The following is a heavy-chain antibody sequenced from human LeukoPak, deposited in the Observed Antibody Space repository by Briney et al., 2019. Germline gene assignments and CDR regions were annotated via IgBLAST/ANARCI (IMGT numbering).Heavy chain of an antibody. J-gene: IGHJ6*02. CDR1: GFTVSSNY. CDR3: ARWAISSSSPHYYYYGMDV. CDR2: IYSGGNT. V-gene: IGHV3-66*01. D-gene: IGHD6-6*01. Sequence: GGSLRLSCAASGFTVSSNYMSWVLQAPGKGLEWVSVIYSGGNTYYADSVKGRFTISRDSSKNTLYLQMNSLRAEDTAVYYCARWAISSSSPHYYYYGMDVWGQGTTVTVSS.